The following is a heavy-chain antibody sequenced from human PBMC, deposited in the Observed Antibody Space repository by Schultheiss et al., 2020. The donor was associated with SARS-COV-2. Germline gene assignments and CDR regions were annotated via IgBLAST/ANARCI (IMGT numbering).Heavy chain of an antibody. Sequence: ASVKVSCKASGYTFTGYYMHWVRQAPGQGLEWMGRINPNSGGTNYAQKFQGRVTMTWDTSISTAYMELSRLRSDDTAVYYCARDASYYDFWSGYYYYYYYGMDVWGQGTTVTVSS. CDR3: ARDASYYDFWSGYYYYYYYGMDV. CDR2: INPNSGGT. V-gene: IGHV1-2*06. D-gene: IGHD3-3*01. J-gene: IGHJ6*02. CDR1: GYTFTGYY.